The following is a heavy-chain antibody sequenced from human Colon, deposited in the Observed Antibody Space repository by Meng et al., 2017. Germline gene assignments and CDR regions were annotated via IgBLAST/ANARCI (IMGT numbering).Heavy chain of an antibody. CDR3: ARVRIYGLSDY. Sequence: QGSLEGSGPGLGKPSGDPALTRACSGGSNSSSKWLDLGRQAPRKGLEWIGEIYHSGSTNYNPSLKSRVTISVDKSKNQFSLKLSSVTAADTAVYYCARVRIYGLSDYWGQGTLVTVSS. CDR2: IYHSGST. J-gene: IGHJ4*02. V-gene: IGHV4-4*02. D-gene: IGHD4-17*01. CDR1: GGSNSSSKW.